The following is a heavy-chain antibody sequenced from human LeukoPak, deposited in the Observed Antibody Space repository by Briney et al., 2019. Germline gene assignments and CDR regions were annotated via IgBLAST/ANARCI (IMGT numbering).Heavy chain of an antibody. V-gene: IGHV3-23*01. CDR3: AKRGVVIRGFLIGFHTEAYYFAY. D-gene: IGHD3-10*01. Sequence: GGSLRLSCVVAGITVSNYAMTWVRQAPGKGLEWVSGLGGGGGGAKYADSGKGRFTISRDNSKNTVYLQMTSLRAEDTAVYFCAKRGVVIRGFLIGFHTEAYYFAYWGQGILVTVSS. CDR2: LGGGGGGA. J-gene: IGHJ4*02. CDR1: GITVSNYA.